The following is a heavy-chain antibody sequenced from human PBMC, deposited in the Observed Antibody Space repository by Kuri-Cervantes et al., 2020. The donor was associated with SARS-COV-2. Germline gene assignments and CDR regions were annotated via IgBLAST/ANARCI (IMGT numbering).Heavy chain of an antibody. D-gene: IGHD4-11*01. V-gene: IGHV1-69*10. Sequence: GGSLRLSCKASGGTFSSYAISWVRQAPGQGLEWMGGIIPILGIANYAQKFQGRVTITADKSTSTAYMELSSLRSEDTAVYYCASHPVGGYSNYDRLDYYYYYMDVWGKGTTVTVSS. CDR3: ASHPVGGYSNYDRLDYYYYYMDV. CDR1: GGTFSSYA. J-gene: IGHJ6*03. CDR2: IIPILGIA.